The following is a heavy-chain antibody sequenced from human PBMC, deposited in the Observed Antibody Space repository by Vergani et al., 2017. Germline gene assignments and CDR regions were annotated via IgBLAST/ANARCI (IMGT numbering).Heavy chain of an antibody. D-gene: IGHD3-22*01. CDR3: AKPDYYYSWASDY. V-gene: IGHV3-30*18. Sequence: QVQLVESGGGVVQPGRSLRLSCAASGFTFSSYGMHWVRQAPGKGLEWVAVISYDGSNKYYADSVKGRFTISRDNSKNTLYLQMNSLRAEDTAVYYCAKPDYYYSWASDYWGQGTLVTVSS. J-gene: IGHJ4*02. CDR1: GFTFSSYG. CDR2: ISYDGSNK.